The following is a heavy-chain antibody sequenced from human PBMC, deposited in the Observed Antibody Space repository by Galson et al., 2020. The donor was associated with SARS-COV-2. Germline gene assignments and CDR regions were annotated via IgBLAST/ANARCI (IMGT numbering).Heavy chain of an antibody. V-gene: IGHV3-30-3*01. Sequence: GGSLRLSCAASGFTFTIFTLHWVRQAPGKGLEWVAVTSYDGTSHYYTDSVKGRFTISRDNSKNMLFLQMHSLRVEDTASYYCARAATGSYYNAFDPWGQGTMVTVSS. CDR2: TSYDGTSH. CDR3: ARAATGSYYNAFDP. CDR1: GFTFTIFT. D-gene: IGHD1-26*01. J-gene: IGHJ5*02.